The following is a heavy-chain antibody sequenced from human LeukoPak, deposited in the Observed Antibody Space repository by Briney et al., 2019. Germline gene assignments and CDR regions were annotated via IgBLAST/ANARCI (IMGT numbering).Heavy chain of an antibody. Sequence: GGSLRLSCAASGFTFSSYWMQWVRQGPGTGLVWVSHINSDGNNTRYADSVKGRFTISRDNAKNTLYLQMNSLRAEDTAVYYCAGISYDSSGYYDYWGQGTLVTVSS. CDR2: INSDGNNT. CDR1: GFTFSSYW. D-gene: IGHD3-22*01. CDR3: AGISYDSSGYYDY. V-gene: IGHV3-74*01. J-gene: IGHJ4*02.